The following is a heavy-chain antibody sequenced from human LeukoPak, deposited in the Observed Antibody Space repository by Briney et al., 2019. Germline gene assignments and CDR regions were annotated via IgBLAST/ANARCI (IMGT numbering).Heavy chain of an antibody. CDR1: GFTFSSYS. D-gene: IGHD3-3*01. CDR2: ISSSSSYI. Sequence: PGGSLRLSCAASGFTFSSYSMNWVRQAPGKGLEWVSSISSSSSYIYYADSVKGRFTISRDNAKNSLYLQMNSLRAEDTAVYYCARDPLPGGFLEPPSYWGQGTLVTVSS. J-gene: IGHJ4*02. V-gene: IGHV3-21*01. CDR3: ARDPLPGGFLEPPSY.